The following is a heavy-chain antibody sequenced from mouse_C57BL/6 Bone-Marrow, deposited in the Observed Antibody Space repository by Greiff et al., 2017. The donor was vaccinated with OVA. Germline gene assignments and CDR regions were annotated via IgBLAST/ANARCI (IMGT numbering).Heavy chain of an antibody. CDR2: ISSGGDYI. CDR3: TREGDGYYYFDY. CDR1: GFTFSSYA. D-gene: IGHD2-3*01. V-gene: IGHV5-9-1*02. J-gene: IGHJ2*01. Sequence: EVQGVESGEGLVKPGGSLKLSCAASGFTFSSYAMSWVRQTPEKRLAWVAYISSGGDYIYYADTVKGRFTISRDNARNTLYLQMSSLKSEDTAMYYCTREGDGYYYFDYWGQGTTLTVSS.